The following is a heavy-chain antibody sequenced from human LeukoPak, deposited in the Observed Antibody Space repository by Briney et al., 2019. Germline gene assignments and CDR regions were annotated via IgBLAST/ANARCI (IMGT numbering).Heavy chain of an antibody. CDR1: GGSISSYY. Sequence: SETLSLTCTVSGGSISSYYWSWIRQPSGKGLEWIGYIYYSGSTNYNPSLKSRVTISVDTSKNQFSLKLSSVTAADTAVYYCARDQGSSWSYYYYGMDVWGQGTTVTVSS. D-gene: IGHD6-13*01. CDR3: ARDQGSSWSYYYYGMDV. CDR2: IYYSGST. J-gene: IGHJ6*02. V-gene: IGHV4-59*01.